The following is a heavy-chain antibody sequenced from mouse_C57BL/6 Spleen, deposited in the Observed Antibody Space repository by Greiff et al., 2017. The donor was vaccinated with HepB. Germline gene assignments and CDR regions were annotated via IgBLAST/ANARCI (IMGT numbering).Heavy chain of an antibody. D-gene: IGHD2-3*01. CDR1: GYTFTSYW. V-gene: IGHV1-69*01. CDR3: AVDGYYPLDY. J-gene: IGHJ2*01. CDR2: IDPSDSYT. Sequence: QVQLQQPGAELVMPGASVKLSCKASGYTFTSYWMHWVKQRPGQGIEWIGEIDPSDSYTNYNQKFKGKSTLNVDKSSSTAYMQLSSLTAEDSAVYYCAVDGYYPLDYWGQGTTLTVSS.